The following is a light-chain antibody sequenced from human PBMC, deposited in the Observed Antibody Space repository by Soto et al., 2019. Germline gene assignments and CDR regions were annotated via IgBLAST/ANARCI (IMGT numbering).Light chain of an antibody. Sequence: IQMTPAPSTLPASVGDRGTITCPASQSISNWLAWYQQKPGTAPKVLIYHASNLQSGVPSRFSGSGSGTDFTLTISSLQSEDFAVYYCQQYNNWPRTFGQGTKVDIK. J-gene: IGKJ1*01. CDR3: QQYNNWPRT. V-gene: IGKV1-5*01. CDR1: QSISNW. CDR2: HAS.